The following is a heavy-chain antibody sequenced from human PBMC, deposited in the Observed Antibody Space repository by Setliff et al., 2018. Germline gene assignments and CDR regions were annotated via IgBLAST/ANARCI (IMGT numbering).Heavy chain of an antibody. CDR2: IKQDGSET. J-gene: IGHJ4*01. CDR3: ARGGYSYGY. D-gene: IGHD5-18*01. CDR1: GFTFSTFW. Sequence: PGGSLRLSCAASGFTFSTFWMSWVRQAPGEGLEWVANIKQDGSETYYVDSVKGRFTISRDNPNNSLYLQMNNLRAEDTAVYYCARGGYSYGYWGHGTLVTVS. V-gene: IGHV3-7*04.